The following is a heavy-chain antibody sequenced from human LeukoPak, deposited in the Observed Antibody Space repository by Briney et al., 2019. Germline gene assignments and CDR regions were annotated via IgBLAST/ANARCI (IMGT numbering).Heavy chain of an antibody. CDR1: GYTFTSYD. Sequence: ASVKVSCKASGYTFTSYDINWVRQATGQGLEWMGWMNPNSGNTGYAQKFQGRVTMTRNTSISTAYMELSSLRSEDTAVYYCARCGYNRNADPKFDPWGQGTLVTVSS. V-gene: IGHV1-8*01. D-gene: IGHD1-20*01. CDR3: ARCGYNRNADPKFDP. CDR2: MNPNSGNT. J-gene: IGHJ5*02.